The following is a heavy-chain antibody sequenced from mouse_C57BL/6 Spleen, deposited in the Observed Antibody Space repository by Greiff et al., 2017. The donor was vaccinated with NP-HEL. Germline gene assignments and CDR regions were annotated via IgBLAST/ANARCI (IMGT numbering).Heavy chain of an antibody. D-gene: IGHD1-1*01. CDR3: ARLSSRYYGSSLDY. CDR1: GFTFSDYG. CDR2: ISSGSSTI. J-gene: IGHJ2*01. Sequence: EVMLVESGGGLVKPGGSLKLSCAASGFTFSDYGMHWVRQAPEKGLEWVAYISSGSSTIYYADTVKGRFTISRDNAKNTLFLQMTSLRSEDTAMYYCARLSSRYYGSSLDYWGQGTTLTVSS. V-gene: IGHV5-17*01.